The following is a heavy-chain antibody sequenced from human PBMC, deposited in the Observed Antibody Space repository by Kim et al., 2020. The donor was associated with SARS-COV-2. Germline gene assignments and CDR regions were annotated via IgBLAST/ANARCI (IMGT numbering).Heavy chain of an antibody. CDR3: ASPNSYRG. CDR2: SSTI. D-gene: IGHD1-26*01. J-gene: IGHJ4*02. Sequence: SSTIYYADSVKGRFTISRDNAKNSLYLQMNSLRDEDTAVYYCASPNSYRGWGQGTLVTVSS. V-gene: IGHV3-48*02.